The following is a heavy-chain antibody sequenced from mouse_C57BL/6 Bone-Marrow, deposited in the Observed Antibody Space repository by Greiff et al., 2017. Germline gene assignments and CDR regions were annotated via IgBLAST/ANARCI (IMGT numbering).Heavy chain of an antibody. CDR2: IYPGDGDT. Sequence: QVQLQQSRPELVKPGASVKISCKASGYAFSSSWMNWVKQRPGKGLEWIGRIYPGDGDTNYNGKFKGKATLTADKSSSTAYMQLSSLTSEDSAVYFCAVITTDWGQGTTLTVSS. J-gene: IGHJ2*01. CDR3: AVITTD. D-gene: IGHD1-1*01. V-gene: IGHV1-82*01. CDR1: GYAFSSSW.